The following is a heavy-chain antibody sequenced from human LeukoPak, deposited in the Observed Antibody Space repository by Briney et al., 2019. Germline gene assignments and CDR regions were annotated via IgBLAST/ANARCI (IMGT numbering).Heavy chain of an antibody. CDR1: GFTFSNYA. Sequence: PGGSLRLSCVASGFTFSNYAMTWVRQAPVKGLEWVSGISGSGDSTYYADSVKGRFTISRDNSKNTLYLQMNSLRAEDTALYYCTRTRGCSSTSCYADYWGQGTLVTVSS. CDR3: TRTRGCSSTSCYADY. J-gene: IGHJ4*02. V-gene: IGHV3-23*01. D-gene: IGHD2-2*01. CDR2: ISGSGDST.